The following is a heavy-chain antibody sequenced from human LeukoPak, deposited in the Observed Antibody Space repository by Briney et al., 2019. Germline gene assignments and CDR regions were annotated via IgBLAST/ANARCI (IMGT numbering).Heavy chain of an antibody. CDR2: IVAILGIA. CDR3: ARSQSGYSSGWCDY. Sequence: SLKVSCEASGGTFSSYAISWVRQAPGQGLEWMGTIVAILGIANNAQKVQGRVTISADTSTSTPYMELSSLRSEDTAVYYCARSQSGYSSGWCDYWGQGTLVTVSS. V-gene: IGHV1-69*04. D-gene: IGHD6-19*01. CDR1: GGTFSSYA. J-gene: IGHJ4*02.